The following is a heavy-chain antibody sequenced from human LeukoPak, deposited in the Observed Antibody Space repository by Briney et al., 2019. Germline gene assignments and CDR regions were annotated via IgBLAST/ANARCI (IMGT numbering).Heavy chain of an antibody. CDR3: AKGKPTSLWFGGGYFDY. J-gene: IGHJ4*02. V-gene: IGHV4-59*01. CDR2: IYYSGST. CDR1: GGSFGGYY. D-gene: IGHD3-10*01. Sequence: TTSETLSLTCAVYGGSFGGYYWSWIRQPPGKGLEWIGYIYYSGSTNYNPSLKSRVTISVDTSKNQFSLKLSSVTAADTAVYYCAKGKPTSLWFGGGYFDYWGQGTLVTVSS.